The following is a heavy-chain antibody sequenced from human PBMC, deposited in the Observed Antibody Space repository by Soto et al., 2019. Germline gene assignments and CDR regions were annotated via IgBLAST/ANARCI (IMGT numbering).Heavy chain of an antibody. CDR3: ARDAAVGLFDY. J-gene: IGHJ4*02. V-gene: IGHV1-18*01. CDR2: ISAYNGNT. CDR1: GYTFTNYD. D-gene: IGHD1-26*01. Sequence: ASVKVSCKTSGYTFTNYDISWVRQAPGQGLEWMGWISAYNGNTEYAQKFQGRVTLTTDTSTSTAYMELRSLTSDDTAVYYCARDAAVGLFDYGGRGTLVTVSS.